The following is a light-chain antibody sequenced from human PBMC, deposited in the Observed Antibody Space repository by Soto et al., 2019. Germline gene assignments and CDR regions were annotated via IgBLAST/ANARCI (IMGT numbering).Light chain of an antibody. J-gene: IGLJ1*01. CDR2: EIN. CDR1: SSDVGAYDY. Sequence: QSALTQPPSASGSPGQSVTISCTGTSSDVGAYDYVSWYQQHPGKAPKLMIYEINKRPSGVPDRFSGSKSGNTASLTVSGLQAEDEADYYCISYTGSSTSYVFGSGTKLTVL. CDR3: ISYTGSSTSYV. V-gene: IGLV2-8*01.